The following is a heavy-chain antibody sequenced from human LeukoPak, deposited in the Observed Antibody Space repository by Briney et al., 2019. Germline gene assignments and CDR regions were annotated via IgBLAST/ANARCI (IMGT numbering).Heavy chain of an antibody. CDR1: GGSISSSSYY. CDR2: IYYSGST. Sequence: SETLSLTCTVSGGSISSSSYYWGWIRQPPGKGLEWIGSIYYSGSTYYNPSLKSRVTISVDTSKNQFSLKLSSVTAADTAVYYCARGVNSGWYNYWGQGTLVTVSS. V-gene: IGHV4-39*07. J-gene: IGHJ4*02. CDR3: ARGVNSGWYNY. D-gene: IGHD6-19*01.